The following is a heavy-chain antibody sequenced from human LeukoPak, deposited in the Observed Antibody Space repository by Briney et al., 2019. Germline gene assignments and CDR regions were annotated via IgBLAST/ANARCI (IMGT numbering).Heavy chain of an antibody. CDR1: GGSFSGYY. CDR3: ARGIAARRHNYYYYYYMDV. CDR2: MNHIGST. D-gene: IGHD6-6*01. Sequence: PSETLSLTCAVYGGSFSGYYWSWIRQPPGKGLDWMGEMNHIGSTNYNPSLKSRVTISVDTSKNQFSLKLSSVTAADTAVYYCARGIAARRHNYYYYYYMDVWGKGTTVTVSS. V-gene: IGHV4-34*01. J-gene: IGHJ6*03.